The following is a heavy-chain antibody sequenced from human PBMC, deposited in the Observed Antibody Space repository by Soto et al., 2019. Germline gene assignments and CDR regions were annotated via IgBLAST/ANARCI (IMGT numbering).Heavy chain of an antibody. CDR2: IDHSGSA. CDR1: AGSITSGDYY. V-gene: IGHV4-30-4*01. J-gene: IGHJ4*02. D-gene: IGHD7-27*01. Sequence: QVQLQEAGPGLVKPSQTLSLTCTVSAGSITSGDYYWTWIRQPPGKGLEWIGYIDHSGSAYYNPSLRSRATISIHTSTTQFSLKMTSVTAADTAVYYCDGELGTFYVDRWGQGTRVTVSS. CDR3: DGELGTFYVDR.